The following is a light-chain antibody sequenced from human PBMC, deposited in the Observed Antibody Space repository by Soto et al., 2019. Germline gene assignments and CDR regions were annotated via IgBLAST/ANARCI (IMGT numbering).Light chain of an antibody. CDR1: QSVSRN. CDR2: GAS. V-gene: IGKV3-15*01. J-gene: IGKJ5*01. Sequence: EIVLTQSPGTLSLSPGERATLSCRASQSVSRNLAWYQQKPGQAPRLLIYGASTRATGLPARFSGSGSGTEFTLIISSLQSEDSAVYYCQQYDNWPITFGQGTRLEIK. CDR3: QQYDNWPIT.